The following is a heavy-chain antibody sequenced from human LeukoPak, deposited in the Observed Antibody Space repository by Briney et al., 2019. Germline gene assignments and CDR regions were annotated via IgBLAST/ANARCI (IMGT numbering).Heavy chain of an antibody. D-gene: IGHD1-26*01. Sequence: GASVKDSCKASGGTFSSYAISWVRQAPGQGLGWMGRIIPILGIANYAQKFQGRVTITADKSTSTAYMELSSLRSEDTAVYYCAGGSGSGRLGDYWGQGTLVTVAS. CDR3: AGGSGSGRLGDY. CDR2: IIPILGIA. CDR1: GGTFSSYA. J-gene: IGHJ4*02. V-gene: IGHV1-69*04.